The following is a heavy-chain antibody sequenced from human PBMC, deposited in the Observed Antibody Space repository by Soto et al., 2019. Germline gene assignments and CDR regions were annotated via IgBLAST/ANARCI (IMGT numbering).Heavy chain of an antibody. J-gene: IGHJ4*02. CDR3: ARDLTHQTLPPDY. D-gene: IGHD2-2*01. V-gene: IGHV3-30*03. CDR2: ISYDGSHK. Sequence: GGSLRLSCVASGFTFRNYGIHWVRQAPGKGLEWVAVISYDGSHKYYADSVKGRFSISRDNAKNSLYLQMNSLRAEDTAVYYCARDLTHQTLPPDYWGKGTLVTVSS. CDR1: GFTFRNYG.